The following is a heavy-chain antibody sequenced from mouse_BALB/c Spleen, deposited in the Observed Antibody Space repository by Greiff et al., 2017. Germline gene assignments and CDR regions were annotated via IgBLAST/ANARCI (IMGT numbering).Heavy chain of an antibody. CDR3: TRDGGVRDYFDY. Sequence: PDSVKGRFTISRDNAKNTLYLQMSSLKSEDTAMYYCTRDGGVRDYFDYWGQGTTLTVSS. J-gene: IGHJ2*01. D-gene: IGHD2-14*01. V-gene: IGHV5-6-4*01.